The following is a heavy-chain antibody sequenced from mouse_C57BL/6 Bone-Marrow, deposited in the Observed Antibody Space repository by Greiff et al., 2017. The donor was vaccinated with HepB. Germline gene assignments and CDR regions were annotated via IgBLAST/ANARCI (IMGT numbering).Heavy chain of an antibody. D-gene: IGHD1-1*01. CDR2: IRSKSNNYAT. V-gene: IGHV10-1*01. J-gene: IGHJ1*03. Sequence: GGGLVQPKGSLKLSCAASGFSFNTYAMNWVRQAPGKGLEWVARIRSKSNNYATYYADSVKDRFTISRDDSESMLYLQMNNLKTEDTAMYYCVRREITTVVATNWYFDVWGTGTTVTVSS. CDR1: GFSFNTYA. CDR3: VRREITTVVATNWYFDV.